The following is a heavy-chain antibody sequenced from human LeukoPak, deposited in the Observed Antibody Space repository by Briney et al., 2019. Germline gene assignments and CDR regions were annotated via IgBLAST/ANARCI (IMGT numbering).Heavy chain of an antibody. J-gene: IGHJ6*02. CDR2: IYSGGST. CDR1: GFTFSSYW. Sequence: GGSLRLSCAASGFTFSSYWMHWVRQAPGKGLEWVSVIYSGGSTYYADSVKGRFTISRDNSKNTLYLQMNSLRAEDTAVYYCARAVGIAVAGLYGMDVWGQGTTVTVSS. D-gene: IGHD6-19*01. CDR3: ARAVGIAVAGLYGMDV. V-gene: IGHV3-53*01.